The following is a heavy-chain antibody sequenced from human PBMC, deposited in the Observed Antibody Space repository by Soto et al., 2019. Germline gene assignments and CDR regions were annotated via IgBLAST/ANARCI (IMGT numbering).Heavy chain of an antibody. V-gene: IGHV3-15*01. CDR3: TTDGPYCTNGVCYTEKPYYYYGMDV. J-gene: IGHJ6*02. CDR1: GFTFSNAW. D-gene: IGHD2-8*01. CDR2: IKSKTDGGTT. Sequence: EVQLVESGGGLVKPGGSLRLSCAASGFTFSNAWMSWVRQAPGKGLEWVGRIKSKTDGGTTDYAAPVKGRFTISRDDSKNTLYLQMNSLKTEDTAVYYCTTDGPYCTNGVCYTEKPYYYYGMDVWGQGTTVTVSS.